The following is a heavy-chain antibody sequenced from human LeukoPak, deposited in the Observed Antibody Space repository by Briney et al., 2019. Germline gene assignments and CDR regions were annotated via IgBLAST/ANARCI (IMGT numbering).Heavy chain of an antibody. CDR3: AKGNRGPDYYGSGSYYNYFDY. V-gene: IGHV3-23*01. J-gene: IGHJ4*02. CDR1: GFKFSTFG. CDR2: ISGSDGTT. D-gene: IGHD3-10*01. Sequence: GGSLRLSCAASGFKFSTFGMNWVRQTPGKGLEWVSTISGSDGTTHYADSVKGRFTISRDNSKNTLYLQMNSLRAEDTAVYYCAKGNRGPDYYGSGSYYNYFDYWGQGTLVTVSS.